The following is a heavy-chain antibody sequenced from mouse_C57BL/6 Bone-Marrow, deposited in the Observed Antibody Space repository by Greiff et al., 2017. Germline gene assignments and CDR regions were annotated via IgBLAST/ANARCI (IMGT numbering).Heavy chain of an antibody. V-gene: IGHV1-5*01. CDR1: GYTFTSYW. CDR2: IYPGNSDT. J-gene: IGHJ3*01. Sequence: EVQLQQSGTVLARPGASVKMSCKTSGYTFTSYWMHWVKQRPGQGLDWRGAIYPGNSDTSYNQKFKGKAQLTAVTAASTAYMALSSLTNEDSAVYYCTLQKIITTGWFTYWGQGTLVTVSA. D-gene: IGHD1-1*01. CDR3: TLQKIITTGWFTY.